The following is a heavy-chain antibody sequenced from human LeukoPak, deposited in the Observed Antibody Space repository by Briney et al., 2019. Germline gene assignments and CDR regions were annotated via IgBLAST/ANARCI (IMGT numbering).Heavy chain of an antibody. J-gene: IGHJ5*02. V-gene: IGHV3-11*01. D-gene: IGHD1-26*01. CDR1: GFTFSDYY. CDR2: ISSSGSTI. CDR3: ASYRYSGSYFDP. Sequence: GGSLRLSCAASGFTFSDYYMSWIRKAPGKGLEWVSYISSSGSTIYYAGSVKGRFTISRDNAKNSLYLQMNSLRAEDTAVYYCASYRYSGSYFDPWGQGTLVTVSS.